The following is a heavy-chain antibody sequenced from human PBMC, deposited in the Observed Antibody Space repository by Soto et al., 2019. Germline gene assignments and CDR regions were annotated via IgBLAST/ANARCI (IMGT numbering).Heavy chain of an antibody. V-gene: IGHV5-51*01. J-gene: IGHJ5*02. D-gene: IGHD4-17*01. CDR2: IYPSDPDT. CDR1: GYSFTNYW. CDR3: ARHGFYGDYSSNYYDP. Sequence: GESLKISCKGSGYSFTNYWIAWVRQMPGKGLEYMGIIYPSDPDTRYSPSFQGQVTISVDKSINTAYLQWSSLKASDTAIYYCARHGFYGDYSSNYYDPWGQGTLVTVSS.